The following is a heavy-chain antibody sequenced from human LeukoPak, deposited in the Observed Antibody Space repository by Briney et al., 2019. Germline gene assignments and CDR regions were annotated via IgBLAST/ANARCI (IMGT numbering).Heavy chain of an antibody. CDR3: AKDVRGGPIVGAGSVDF. Sequence: GGSLRLSCAATRFTFSRYAMSWVRQAPGKGLEWVSAVNNKGNNKYYADSVKGRFTISRDNSKNTLNLQMDSLRAEDTAVYYCAKDVRGGPIVGAGSVDFWGQGTLVTVSS. V-gene: IGHV3-23*05. CDR1: RFTFSRYA. CDR2: VNNKGNNK. D-gene: IGHD1-26*01. J-gene: IGHJ4*02.